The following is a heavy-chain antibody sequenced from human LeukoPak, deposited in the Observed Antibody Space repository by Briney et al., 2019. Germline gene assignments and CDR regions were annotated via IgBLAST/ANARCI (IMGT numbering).Heavy chain of an antibody. J-gene: IGHJ3*02. CDR3: ARPVWFGEFYDAFDI. D-gene: IGHD3-10*01. Sequence: PSETLSLTCTVSGGSISSSSYYWGWTRQPPGKGLEWIGSIYYSGSTYYNPSLKSRVTISVDTSKNQFSLKLSSVTAADTAVYYCARPVWFGEFYDAFDIWGQGTMVTVSS. CDR1: GGSISSSSYY. V-gene: IGHV4-39*01. CDR2: IYYSGST.